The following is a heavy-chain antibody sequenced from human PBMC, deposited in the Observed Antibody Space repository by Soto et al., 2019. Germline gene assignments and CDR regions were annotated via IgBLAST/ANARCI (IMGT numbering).Heavy chain of an antibody. CDR2: IIPIFGTA. J-gene: IGHJ3*02. Sequence: QVQLVQSGAEVKKPGSSVKVSCKASGGTFSSYAISWVRQAPGQGLEWMGGIIPIFGTANYAQKFQGRVTITADESTSTAYMELSSLRSEDTGVYYCARGRILVGAWVTLWEGTAFDIWGQGTMVTVSS. CDR3: ARGRILVGAWVTLWEGTAFDI. V-gene: IGHV1-69*12. D-gene: IGHD1-26*01. CDR1: GGTFSSYA.